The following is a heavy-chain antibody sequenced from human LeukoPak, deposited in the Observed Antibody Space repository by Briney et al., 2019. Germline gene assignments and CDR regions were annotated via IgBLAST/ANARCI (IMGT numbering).Heavy chain of an antibody. CDR2: VYSGGST. D-gene: IGHD4-11*01. V-gene: IGHV3-53*01. J-gene: IGHJ4*02. CDR1: GFTVSDYY. Sequence: PGGSLRLSCAVSGFTVSDYYMTWVRQAPGKGLESVSLVYSGGSTYHANSVKGRFTISRDNSKNTLYLQMNSFRAEDTAVYYCARGYSGNSFNYWGQGALVTVSS. CDR3: ARGYSGNSFNY.